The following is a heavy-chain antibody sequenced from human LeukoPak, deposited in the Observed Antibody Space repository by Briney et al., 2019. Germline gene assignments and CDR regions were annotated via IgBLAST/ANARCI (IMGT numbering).Heavy chain of an antibody. CDR2: IYYSGST. CDR1: GGSISSSSYY. V-gene: IGHV4-39*02. J-gene: IGHJ4*02. D-gene: IGHD3-22*01. Sequence: SETLSLTCTVSGGSISSSSYYRGWIRQPPGKGLEWIGSIYYSGSTYYNPSLKSRGTISVDTSKNQFSLKLSSVTAADTAVYYCAREPVHYYDSSGYYYGEDYWGQGTLVTVSS. CDR3: AREPVHYYDSSGYYYGEDY.